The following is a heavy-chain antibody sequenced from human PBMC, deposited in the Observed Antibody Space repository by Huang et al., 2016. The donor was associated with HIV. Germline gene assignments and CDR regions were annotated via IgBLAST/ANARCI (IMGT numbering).Heavy chain of an antibody. CDR3: ASKPTYDSSGYSAVDF. CDR2: INHSGST. J-gene: IGHJ4*02. V-gene: IGHV4-34*01. CDR1: GGSFSAYD. D-gene: IGHD3-22*01. Sequence: QVQLQQWGAGLLKPSETLSLTCAVYGGSFSAYDWSGIRQPPGQGLVWIGEINHSGSTNDNPSLKSRVPISVDTSKNQFSLKLTSVTAADTAVYYCASKPTYDSSGYSAVDFWGQGTRVTVSS.